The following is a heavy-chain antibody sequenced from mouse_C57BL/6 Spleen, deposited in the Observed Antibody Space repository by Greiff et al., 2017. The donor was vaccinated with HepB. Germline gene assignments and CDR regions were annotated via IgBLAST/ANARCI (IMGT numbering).Heavy chain of an antibody. CDR3: SRRDYYGSSHWYFDV. Sequence: QVQLQQSGPELVKPGASVKISCKASGYAFSSSWMNWVKQRPGKGLEWIGRIYPGDGDTNYNGKFKGKATLTADKSSSTAYMQLSSLTSEDSAVYCCSRRDYYGSSHWYFDVWGTGTTVTVSS. D-gene: IGHD1-1*01. CDR1: GYAFSSSW. J-gene: IGHJ1*03. CDR2: IYPGDGDT. V-gene: IGHV1-82*01.